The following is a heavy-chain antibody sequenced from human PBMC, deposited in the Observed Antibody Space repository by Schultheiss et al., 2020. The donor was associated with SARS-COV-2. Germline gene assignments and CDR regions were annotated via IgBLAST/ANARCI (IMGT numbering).Heavy chain of an antibody. CDR3: ARGTYGGNSFFDY. CDR2: IYYSGST. D-gene: IGHD4-23*01. CDR1: GGSFSGYY. V-gene: IGHV4-34*01. J-gene: IGHJ4*02. Sequence: SETLSLTCAVYGGSFSGYYWSWIRQPPGKGLEWIGYIYYSGSTYYNPSLKSRVTISVDTSKNQFSLKLSSVTAADTAVYYCARGTYGGNSFFDYWGQGTLVTVSS.